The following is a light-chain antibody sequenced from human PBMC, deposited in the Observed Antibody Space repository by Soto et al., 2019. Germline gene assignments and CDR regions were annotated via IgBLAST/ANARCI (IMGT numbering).Light chain of an antibody. CDR2: KAS. CDR1: QSISSW. J-gene: IGKJ2*01. V-gene: IGKV1-5*03. Sequence: DIQMTQSPSTLSASVGDRVTITCRASQSISSWLAWYQQKPGKAPRLLIYKASSLDSGVPSRFSGSGSGTEFTLTISSLQPDDFAAYYCQQYNSYARYTFGQGTKLEIK. CDR3: QQYNSYARYT.